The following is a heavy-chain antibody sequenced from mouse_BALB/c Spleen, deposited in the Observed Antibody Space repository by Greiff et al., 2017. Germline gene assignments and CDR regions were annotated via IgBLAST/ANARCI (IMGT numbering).Heavy chain of an antibody. CDR3: ARQPFAY. CDR2: ISNGGGST. J-gene: IGHJ3*01. CDR1: GFTFSSYT. Sequence: EVKLQESGGGLVQPGGSLKLSCAASGFTFSSYTMSWVRQTPEKRLEWVAYISNGGGSTYYPDTVKGRFTISRDNAKNTLYLQMSSLKSEDTAMYYCARQPFAYWGQGTLVTVSA. V-gene: IGHV5-12-2*01.